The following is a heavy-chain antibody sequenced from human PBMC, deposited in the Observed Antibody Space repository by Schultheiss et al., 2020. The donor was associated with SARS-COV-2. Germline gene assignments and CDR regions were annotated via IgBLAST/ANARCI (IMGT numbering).Heavy chain of an antibody. CDR3: ARDDYYDSSGYGY. J-gene: IGHJ4*02. V-gene: IGHV3-23*01. CDR2: ISAGGGST. Sequence: GGSLRLSCAASGFTFSSYAMSWVRQAPGKGLEWVSAISAGGGSTYYADSVKGRFTISRDNSKNTLYLQMNSLRAEDTAVYYCARDDYYDSSGYGYWGQGTLVTVSS. D-gene: IGHD3-22*01. CDR1: GFTFSSYA.